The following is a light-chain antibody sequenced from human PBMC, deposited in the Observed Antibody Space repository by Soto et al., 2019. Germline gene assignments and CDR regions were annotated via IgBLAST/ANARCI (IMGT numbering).Light chain of an antibody. CDR2: DAS. J-gene: IGKJ5*01. CDR1: QTVSSF. CDR3: QQRSNWPIT. V-gene: IGKV3-11*01. Sequence: EIVLTQSPATLSLSPGERATLSCRASQTVSSFLAWYQQKPGQGPRLLIYDASNRATGIPARFSGSGSGTAFPLTISSLEPEDFAVYYCQQRSNWPITFGQGTRLEMK.